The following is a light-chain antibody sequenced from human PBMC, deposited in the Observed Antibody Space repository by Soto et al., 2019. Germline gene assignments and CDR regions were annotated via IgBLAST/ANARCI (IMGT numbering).Light chain of an antibody. V-gene: IGLV1-44*01. CDR1: TPNFGSNS. Sequence: QSVLTQPPSASGTPGQRVIISCSGSTPNFGSNSGNWYQQLPGTAPKLLIYNNNQRPSGVPDRFSGSKSGTSASLAIGGLQSEDEGDYYCATWDDSLNGRVFGGGTKLTVL. J-gene: IGLJ3*02. CDR3: ATWDDSLNGRV. CDR2: NNN.